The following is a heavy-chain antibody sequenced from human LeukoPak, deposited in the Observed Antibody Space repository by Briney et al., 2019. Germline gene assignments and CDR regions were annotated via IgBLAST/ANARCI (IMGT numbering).Heavy chain of an antibody. CDR1: GGTFSSYA. Sequence: GASVKVSCKASGGTFSSYAISWVRQAPGQGLEWMGGIIPIFGTANYAQKFQGRVTIAADESTSTAYMELSSLRSEDTAVYYCAREAFSGSYIAWGQGTLVTVSS. D-gene: IGHD3-10*01. CDR3: AREAFSGSYIA. CDR2: IIPIFGTA. J-gene: IGHJ5*02. V-gene: IGHV1-69*13.